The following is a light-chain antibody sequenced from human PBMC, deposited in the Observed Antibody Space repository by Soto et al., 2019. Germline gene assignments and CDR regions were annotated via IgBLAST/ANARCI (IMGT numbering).Light chain of an antibody. V-gene: IGLV1-44*01. CDR2: TND. CDR3: AAWDDSLDGYV. J-gene: IGLJ1*01. Sequence: QSVLTQPPSASGTPGQRVTISCSGSNSNIGSNTVNWYQQFPGTAPKLLIYTNDQRPSGVPDRFSGSKSGTSASLAISGLQSEDEADYNCAAWDDSLDGYVFGAGNKVTVL. CDR1: NSNIGSNT.